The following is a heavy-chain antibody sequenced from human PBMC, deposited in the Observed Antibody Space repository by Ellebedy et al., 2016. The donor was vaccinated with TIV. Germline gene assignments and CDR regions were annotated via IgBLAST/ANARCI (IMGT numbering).Heavy chain of an antibody. CDR1: GFPLSPSGVG. V-gene: IGHV2-70*12. Sequence: SGPTLVKPTQTLTLTCTFSGFPLSPSGVGVGWIRQPPGKALEWLALIDWDDDKYYSTSLKTRLTITKDTSKNQVVLTMTNMDPVDTATYYCALRRGGFDRKSGAFDIWGQGTMVTVSS. D-gene: IGHD3-9*01. J-gene: IGHJ3*02. CDR2: IDWDDDK. CDR3: ALRRGGFDRKSGAFDI.